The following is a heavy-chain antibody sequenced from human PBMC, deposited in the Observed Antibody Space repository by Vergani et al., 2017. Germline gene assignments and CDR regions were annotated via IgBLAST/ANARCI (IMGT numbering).Heavy chain of an antibody. CDR3: ARHEEWELPPAY. Sequence: VQLLESGGGLVQPGGSLRLSCAASGFTFSSYAMSWIRQPPGKGLEWIGYIYTSGSTNYNPSLKSRVTISVDTSKNQFSLKLSSVTAADTAVYYCARHEEWELPPAYWGQGTLVTVSS. J-gene: IGHJ4*02. D-gene: IGHD1-26*01. V-gene: IGHV4-4*09. CDR1: GFTFSSYA. CDR2: IYTSGST.